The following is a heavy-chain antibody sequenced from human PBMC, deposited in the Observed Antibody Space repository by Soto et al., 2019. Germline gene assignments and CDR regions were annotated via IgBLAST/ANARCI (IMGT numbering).Heavy chain of an antibody. Sequence: QVQLVQSGAEVKKPGSSVRVSCKASGGTLRTFPISWVRQAPGQGVEWMGGIIPILRTPNYAQKFQGRLTINADESTSTAYMELSSLRSEDTAMYYSARDRSSEYYRLSWIDAFDMWGQGTMVTVSS. CDR1: GGTLRTFP. CDR3: ARDRSSEYYRLSWIDAFDM. D-gene: IGHD3-22*01. J-gene: IGHJ3*02. CDR2: IIPILRTP. V-gene: IGHV1-69*01.